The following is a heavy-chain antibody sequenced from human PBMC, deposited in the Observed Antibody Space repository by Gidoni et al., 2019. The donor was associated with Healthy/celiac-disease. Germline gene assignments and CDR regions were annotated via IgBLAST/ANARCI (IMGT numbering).Heavy chain of an antibody. J-gene: IGHJ4*02. CDR2: ISYDGSNK. V-gene: IGHV3-30*18. Sequence: QVQLVESGGGVVQPGRSLRLSCAASGFTFSSYGMHWVRQAPGKGLEWVAVISYDGSNKYYADSVKGRFTISRDNSKNTLYLQMNSLRAEDTAVYYCAKNAGEWLRFGAFDYWGQGTLVTVSS. D-gene: IGHD5-12*01. CDR3: AKNAGEWLRFGAFDY. CDR1: GFTFSSYG.